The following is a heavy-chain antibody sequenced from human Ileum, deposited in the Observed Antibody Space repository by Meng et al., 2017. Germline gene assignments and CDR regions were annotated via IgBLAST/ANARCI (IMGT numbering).Heavy chain of an antibody. D-gene: IGHD6-19*01. J-gene: IGHJ4*02. CDR1: GASVSRHSAA. CDR2: TYYRSKWYN. Sequence: LYPSRPVLVKASQTLSLTCAISGASVSRHSAAWICIRQSPSRGLELLGRTYYRSKWYNDYAVSVKSRININPDTSKNEFSLHLNYVTPEDTGVYYCARGSYASGWGYWGQGTLVTVSS. CDR3: ARGSYASGWGY. V-gene: IGHV6-1*01.